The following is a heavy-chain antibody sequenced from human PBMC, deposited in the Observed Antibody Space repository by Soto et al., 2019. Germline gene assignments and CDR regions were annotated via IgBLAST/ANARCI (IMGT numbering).Heavy chain of an antibody. D-gene: IGHD3-10*01. CDR2: ISGSGGTT. Sequence: GGSLRLSCSASGFTFSTHAMNWVRQAPGKGLEWVSGISGSGGTTYYADSVRGRFTISRDNSNNTVFLQMNSLRAEDTALYFCARQRAGYGSGSDTYYFDFWGQGSLVTVSS. V-gene: IGHV3-23*01. CDR1: GFTFSTHA. J-gene: IGHJ4*02. CDR3: ARQRAGYGSGSDTYYFDF.